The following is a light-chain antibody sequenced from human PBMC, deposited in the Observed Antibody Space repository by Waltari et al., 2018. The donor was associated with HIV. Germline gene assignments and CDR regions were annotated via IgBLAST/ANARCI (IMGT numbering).Light chain of an antibody. J-gene: IGLJ1*01. Sequence: QSALTQPASVSGFPGQSIPISCPGSSSAVGSYNYVSLYQQHPGKAPKLLIYDVSKRPSGVSNRFSGSKSGNTASLTISGLQAEDEADYYCCSYAGSNTYLFGTGTEVTVL. V-gene: IGLV2-23*02. CDR2: DVS. CDR3: CSYAGSNTYL. CDR1: SSAVGSYNY.